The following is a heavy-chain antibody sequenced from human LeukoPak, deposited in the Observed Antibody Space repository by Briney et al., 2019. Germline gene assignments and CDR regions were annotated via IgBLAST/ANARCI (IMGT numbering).Heavy chain of an antibody. D-gene: IGHD4-23*01. Sequence: AGSLRLSCAASGFTFSIYSMNWVRQAPGKGLEWVSYVSSSTNTIYYADSVKGRFTISRDNAKNSLFLQMNSLRDEDTAVYYCARGGYGANDDAFDIWGQGTMVTVSS. CDR1: GFTFSIYS. CDR3: ARGGYGANDDAFDI. CDR2: VSSSTNTI. V-gene: IGHV3-48*02. J-gene: IGHJ3*02.